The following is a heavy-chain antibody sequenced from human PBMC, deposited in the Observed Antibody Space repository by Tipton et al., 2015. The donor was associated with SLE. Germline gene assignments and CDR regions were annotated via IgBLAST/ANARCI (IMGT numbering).Heavy chain of an antibody. Sequence: TLSLTCTVSSGSITSTSYYWGWIRQPPGKGLEWIGSIYYSGSTYYNPSLKSRVTISVDTSKNQFSLKLSSVTAADTAVYYCAGGNYLGMFDYWGQGTLVTVSS. V-gene: IGHV4-39*07. CDR1: SGSITSTSYY. CDR2: IYYSGST. CDR3: AGGNYLGMFDY. J-gene: IGHJ4*02. D-gene: IGHD7-27*01.